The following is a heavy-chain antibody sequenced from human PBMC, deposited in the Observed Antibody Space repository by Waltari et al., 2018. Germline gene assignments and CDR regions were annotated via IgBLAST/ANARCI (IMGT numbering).Heavy chain of an antibody. J-gene: IGHJ4*02. CDR3: ARPKYYYGSGSYFDY. Sequence: QVQLQQWGAGLLKPSETLSLTCAVYGGSFSGYYWSWIRQPPGKGLEWIGEINHSGSTNYNPSLKSRVTISVDTSKNQFSLKLSSVTAADTAVYYCARPKYYYGSGSYFDYWGQGTLVTVSS. V-gene: IGHV4-34*01. CDR2: INHSGST. CDR1: GGSFSGYY. D-gene: IGHD3-10*01.